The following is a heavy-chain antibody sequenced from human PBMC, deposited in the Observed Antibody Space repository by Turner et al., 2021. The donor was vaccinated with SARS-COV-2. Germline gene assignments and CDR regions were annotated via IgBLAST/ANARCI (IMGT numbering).Heavy chain of an antibody. V-gene: IGHV3-7*01. CDR2: IRQDGTEL. CDR1: EFSFSNSW. J-gene: IGHJ5*02. D-gene: IGHD2-15*01. CDR3: AGEGYYGGWLDP. Sequence: EVQLVESGGGLVQPGGSLRLSCAASEFSFSNSWMNWVRQAPGKGLEWVANIRQDGTELYYVDSVKGRFTISRDNAKNTLYLQMNSLRVEDTAVYYCAGEGYYGGWLDPWGQGTLVTVSS.